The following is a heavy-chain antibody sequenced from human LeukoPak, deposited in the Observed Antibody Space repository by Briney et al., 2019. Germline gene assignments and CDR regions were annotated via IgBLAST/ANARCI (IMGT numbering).Heavy chain of an antibody. CDR2: ISAYNGNT. CDR3: ARESDSGSYWVGAHY. CDR1: GYTFTSYG. Sequence: ASVKVSCKASGYTFTSYGISWVRQAPGQGLEWMGWISAYNGNTNYAQKLQGRVTMTTDTSTSTAYMELRSLRSDDTAVYYCARESDSGSYWVGAHYWGQGTLVTVSS. J-gene: IGHJ4*02. D-gene: IGHD1-26*01. V-gene: IGHV1-18*01.